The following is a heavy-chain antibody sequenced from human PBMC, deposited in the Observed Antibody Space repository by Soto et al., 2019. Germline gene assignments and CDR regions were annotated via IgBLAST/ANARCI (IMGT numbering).Heavy chain of an antibody. Sequence: PGVSLRLSCVASGFTFSSYAMHWVRQAPGKGLEWVAVISYDGSNKYYADSVKGRFTVSRDNSKNTLYLQMNSLRAEDTAVYYCARGEVAAAGYYYYGMDVWGQGTTVTVSS. CDR3: ARGEVAAAGYYYYGMDV. CDR1: GFTFSSYA. V-gene: IGHV3-30-3*01. D-gene: IGHD6-13*01. J-gene: IGHJ6*02. CDR2: ISYDGSNK.